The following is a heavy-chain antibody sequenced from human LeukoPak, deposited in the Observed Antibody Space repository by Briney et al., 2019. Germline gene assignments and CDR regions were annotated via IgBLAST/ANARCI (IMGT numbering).Heavy chain of an antibody. CDR2: IHYSGSI. V-gene: IGHV4-59*01. CDR1: GASISSYY. CDR3: ARERYYYDSTKYMADYYLDY. J-gene: IGHJ4*02. Sequence: PSETLSLTCTVSGASISSYYWSWLRQPPGKGLEWIGYIHYSGSINYNPSLTSRASMSVDTSKNQSSFKLSSITAPDPAMYFCARERYYYDSTKYMADYYLDYWGQGTLVTVSS. D-gene: IGHD3-22*01.